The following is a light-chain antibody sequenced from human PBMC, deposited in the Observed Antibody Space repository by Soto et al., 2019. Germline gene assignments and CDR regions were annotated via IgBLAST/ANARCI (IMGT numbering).Light chain of an antibody. V-gene: IGLV3-21*02. CDR3: QVWHSSSDHWV. CDR2: DNS. CDR1: NIGSKS. Sequence: SYVLTQPPSVSVAPGQTARITCGGNNIGSKSVHWYQLKPAQAPVLVVYDNSDRPSGIPERFSGSNSGNTATLTINRVGAGDEADYYCQVWHSSSDHWVFGGGTKVTVL. J-gene: IGLJ3*02.